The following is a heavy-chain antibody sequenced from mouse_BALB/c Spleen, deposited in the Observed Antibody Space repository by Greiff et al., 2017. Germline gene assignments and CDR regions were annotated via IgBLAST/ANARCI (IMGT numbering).Heavy chain of an antibody. CDR3: ARDYGYEDY. D-gene: IGHD1-2*01. CDR1: GYTFTNYW. J-gene: IGHJ2*01. Sequence: QVQLKESGAELAKPGASVKISCKASGYTFTNYWLGWVKQRPGHGLEWIGDIYPGGGYTNYNEKFKGKATLTADTSSSTAYMQLSSLTSEDSAVYFCARDYGYEDYWGQGTTLTVSS. CDR2: IYPGGGYT. V-gene: IGHV1-63*02.